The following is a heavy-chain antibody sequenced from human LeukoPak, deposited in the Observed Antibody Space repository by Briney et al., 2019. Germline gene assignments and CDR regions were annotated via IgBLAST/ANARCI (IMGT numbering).Heavy chain of an antibody. Sequence: PGGSLRLSCRASGFTFSTYVMSWVRQAPGKGLEWVSSITGSGDITYYADSVKGRFTISRDNSENMLFLQMSSLRAEDTAIYFRAKDRRTIAATGTFFWGQGTLVTVSS. V-gene: IGHV3-23*01. D-gene: IGHD6-13*01. CDR2: ITGSGDIT. J-gene: IGHJ4*02. CDR3: AKDRRTIAATGTFF. CDR1: GFTFSTYV.